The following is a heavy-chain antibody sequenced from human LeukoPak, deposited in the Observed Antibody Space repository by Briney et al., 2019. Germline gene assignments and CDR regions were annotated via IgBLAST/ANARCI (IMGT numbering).Heavy chain of an antibody. J-gene: IGHJ3*02. D-gene: IGHD3-10*01. CDR2: INHSGST. Sequence: SETLSLTCAVYGGSFSGYYWSWIRQPPGKGLEWIGKINHSGSTNYNPSLKSRVTISVDTSRNQFSLKLSSVTAADTAVYYCARGLYYYGSGSFFGIWGQGTMVTVSS. CDR1: GGSFSGYY. V-gene: IGHV4-34*01. CDR3: ARGLYYYGSGSFFGI.